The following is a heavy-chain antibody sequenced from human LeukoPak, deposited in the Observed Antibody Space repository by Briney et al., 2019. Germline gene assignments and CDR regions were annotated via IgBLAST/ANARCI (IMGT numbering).Heavy chain of an antibody. Sequence: GGSLRLSCSASGFTFSSYAMHWVRQAPGKGLEYVSAISSNGGSTYYADSVKGRFTISRDNSKNTLYLQMSSLRAEDTAVYYCAREVVVGYYYDSSGYYDYWGQGTLVTVSS. CDR3: AREVVVGYYYDSSGYYDY. CDR1: GFTFSSYA. J-gene: IGHJ4*02. CDR2: ISSNGGST. V-gene: IGHV3-64D*06. D-gene: IGHD3-22*01.